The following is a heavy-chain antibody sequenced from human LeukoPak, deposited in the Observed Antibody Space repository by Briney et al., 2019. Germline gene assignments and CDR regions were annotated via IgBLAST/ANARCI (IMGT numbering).Heavy chain of an antibody. V-gene: IGHV3-7*03. J-gene: IGHJ4*02. CDR1: GFTFSSYW. CDR2: IKQDGSEK. Sequence: PGGSLRLSCAASGFTFSSYWMSWVRQASGKGLEWVANIKQDGSEKYYVDSVKGRFTISRDNTKNSLYLQMNSLRAEDTAVFYCARDQYDTWSRRGNFDSWGQGTLVIVSS. CDR3: ARDQYDTWSRRGNFDS. D-gene: IGHD3-3*01.